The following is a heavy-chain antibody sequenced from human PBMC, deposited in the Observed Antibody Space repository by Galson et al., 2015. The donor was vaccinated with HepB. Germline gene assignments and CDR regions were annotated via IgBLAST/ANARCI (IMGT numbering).Heavy chain of an antibody. CDR1: GFTLSSYA. V-gene: IGHV3-23*01. Sequence: SLRLSCAASGFTLSSYAMSWVRQAPGKGLEWVSAISGSGGSTYYADSVKGRFTISRDNSKNTLYLQMNSLRAEDTAVYYCAKETVPTHGYIDAFDIWGQGTMVTVSS. D-gene: IGHD5-12*01. J-gene: IGHJ3*02. CDR3: AKETVPTHGYIDAFDI. CDR2: ISGSGGST.